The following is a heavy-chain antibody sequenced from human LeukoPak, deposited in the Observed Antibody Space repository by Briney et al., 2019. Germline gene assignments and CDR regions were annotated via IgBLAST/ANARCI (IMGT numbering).Heavy chain of an antibody. J-gene: IGHJ4*02. CDR2: IYYSGST. CDR3: AREDGSSNYVIDY. CDR1: GGSLSSGDYC. Sequence: SQTLSLTCTVSGGSLSSGDYCWTWVRQPPGKGLEWIGYIYYSGSTYYNPSLKSRVTISVDPSKNQFSLKLTSVTAADTAVYYCAREDGSSNYVIDYWGQGTLVTVSS. V-gene: IGHV4-30-4*08. D-gene: IGHD4-11*01.